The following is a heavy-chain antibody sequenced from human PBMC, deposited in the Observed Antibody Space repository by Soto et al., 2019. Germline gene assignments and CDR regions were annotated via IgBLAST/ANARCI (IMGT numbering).Heavy chain of an antibody. Sequence: SETLSLTCTVSGGSISTYYWSWIRQPPGKGLEWIGYIYDSGSTDYNPYLKSRVTISEDTSKNQFSLKLSSVTAADTALYYCARHGGRYCSGGTCYIYWHFDLWGRGTLVTVSS. CDR3: ARHGGRYCSGGTCYIYWHFDL. V-gene: IGHV4-59*08. D-gene: IGHD2-15*01. J-gene: IGHJ2*01. CDR1: GGSISTYY. CDR2: IYDSGST.